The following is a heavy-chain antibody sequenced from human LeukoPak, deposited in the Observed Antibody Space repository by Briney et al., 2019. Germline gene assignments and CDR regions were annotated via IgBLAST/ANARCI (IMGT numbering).Heavy chain of an antibody. CDR1: GFTLSSHG. CDR2: IWYDGSKK. Sequence: PGGSLRLSCAASGFTLSSHGMHWVRQAPGKGLEWVAVIWYDGSKKYHADSVKGRFTISRDNSKNTLYLQMNSLRAEDTAVYYCARDLLGYSYDAYYFDFWGQGTLVTVSS. J-gene: IGHJ4*02. V-gene: IGHV3-33*01. D-gene: IGHD5-18*01. CDR3: ARDLLGYSYDAYYFDF.